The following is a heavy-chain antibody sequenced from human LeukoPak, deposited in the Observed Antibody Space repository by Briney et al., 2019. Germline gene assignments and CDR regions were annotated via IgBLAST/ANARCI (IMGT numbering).Heavy chain of an antibody. CDR2: ISYDGSNK. V-gene: IGHV3-30*04. CDR3: ARVAGYSSGWYRDGTFDI. CDR1: GFTFSSYA. D-gene: IGHD6-19*01. J-gene: IGHJ3*02. Sequence: GGSLRLSCAASGFTFSSYAMHWVRQAPGKGLEWVAVISYDGSNKYYADSVKGRFTISRDNSKSTLYLQMNSLRAEDTAVYYCARVAGYSSGWYRDGTFDIWGQGTMVTVSS.